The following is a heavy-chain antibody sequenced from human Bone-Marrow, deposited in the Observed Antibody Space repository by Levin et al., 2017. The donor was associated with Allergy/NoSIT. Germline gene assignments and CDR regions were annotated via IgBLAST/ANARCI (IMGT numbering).Heavy chain of an antibody. CDR2: ITWNRGKK. CDR3: AKDISGDGSNFDH. Sequence: GGSLRLSCAVSGFNVDDYAMHWVRQAPGKGLEWVSGITWNRGKKDYADSVQGRFTISRDNAKNSLYLQMNSLRTEDTALYYCAKDISGDGSNFDHWGQGTLVTVSS. J-gene: IGHJ4*02. D-gene: IGHD5-24*01. CDR1: GFNVDDYA. V-gene: IGHV3-9*01.